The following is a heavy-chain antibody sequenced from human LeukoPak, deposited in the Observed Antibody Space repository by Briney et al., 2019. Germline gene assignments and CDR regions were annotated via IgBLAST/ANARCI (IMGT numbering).Heavy chain of an antibody. CDR3: AKGGALYGNWNDDAFDI. J-gene: IGHJ3*02. D-gene: IGHD1-1*01. CDR2: IRYDGSNK. V-gene: IGHV3-30*02. CDR1: GFTYDEYD. Sequence: QPGGSLRLSCTASGFTYDEYDMHWVRQAPGKGLEWVAFIRYDGSNKYYADSVKGRFTISRDNSKNTLYLQMNSLRAEDTAVYYCAKGGALYGNWNDDAFDIWGQGTMVTVSS.